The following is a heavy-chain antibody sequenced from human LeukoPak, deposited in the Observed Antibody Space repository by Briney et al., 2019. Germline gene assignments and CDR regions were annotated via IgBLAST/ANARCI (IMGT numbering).Heavy chain of an antibody. D-gene: IGHD3-10*01. CDR1: GFTFSSYW. V-gene: IGHV3-7*03. Sequence: EPGGSLRLSCAASGFTFSSYWMSWVRQAPGKGLEWVANIKQDGSEKYYVDSVKGRFTISRDNAKNSLYLQMNSLRAEDTAVYYCARGPSITMVRGGQWYYYMDVWGKGTTVTISS. CDR2: IKQDGSEK. J-gene: IGHJ6*03. CDR3: ARGPSITMVRGGQWYYYMDV.